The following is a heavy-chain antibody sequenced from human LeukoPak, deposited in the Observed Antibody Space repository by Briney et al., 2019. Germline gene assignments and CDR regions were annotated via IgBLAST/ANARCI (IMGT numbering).Heavy chain of an antibody. V-gene: IGHV1-69*13. Sequence: SVKVSCKASGGTFSSYAISWARQAPGQGLEWMGGIIPIFGTANYAQKFQGRVTITADESTSTAYMELSSLRSEDTAVYYCASSTWITKTRAFDYWGQGTLVTVSS. D-gene: IGHD5-12*01. CDR1: GGTFSSYA. CDR3: ASSTWITKTRAFDY. CDR2: IIPIFGTA. J-gene: IGHJ4*02.